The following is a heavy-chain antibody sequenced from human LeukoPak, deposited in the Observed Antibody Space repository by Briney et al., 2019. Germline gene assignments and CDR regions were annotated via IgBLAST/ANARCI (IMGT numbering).Heavy chain of an antibody. CDR2: ISSSGSTI. CDR1: GFTFSSYE. J-gene: IGHJ6*03. V-gene: IGHV3-48*03. Sequence: PGGSLRLSCAASGFTFSSYEMNWVRQAPGKGLEWVSYISSSGSTIYYADSVKGRFTISRDNAKNSLYLQMNSLRAEDTAVYYCARRAIAAAGTYYYYMDVWGKGTTVTVSS. D-gene: IGHD6-13*01. CDR3: ARRAIAAAGTYYYYMDV.